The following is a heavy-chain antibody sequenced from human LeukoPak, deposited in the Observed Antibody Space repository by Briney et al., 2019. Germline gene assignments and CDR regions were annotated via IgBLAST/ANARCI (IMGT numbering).Heavy chain of an antibody. V-gene: IGHV3-7*05. CDR2: IKQDGSEK. CDR3: ARDPERIELYFDY. Sequence: GGSLRLSCAASGFTFSSYWMSWVRQAPGKGLEWVANIKQDGSEKYYVDSVKGRFTISRDNAKNSLYLQVNSLRAEDTAVYYCARDPERIELYFDYWGQGTLVTVSS. CDR1: GFTFSSYW. D-gene: IGHD1-14*01. J-gene: IGHJ4*02.